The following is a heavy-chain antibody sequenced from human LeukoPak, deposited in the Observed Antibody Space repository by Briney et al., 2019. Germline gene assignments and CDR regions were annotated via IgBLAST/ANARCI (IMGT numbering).Heavy chain of an antibody. CDR2: INPDSGVT. J-gene: IGHJ4*02. V-gene: IGHV1-2*02. CDR3: ARDFGSSSAWYEFDY. Sequence: GASVKVSCKASGYTFTGSYIHWGRQAPGQGLEWMGWINPDSGVTKYAQNFQGRVTMTRDTSISTASMEMRSLKSDDTAVHYCARDFGSSSAWYEFDYWGQGTLVTVSS. D-gene: IGHD6-19*01. CDR1: GYTFTGSY.